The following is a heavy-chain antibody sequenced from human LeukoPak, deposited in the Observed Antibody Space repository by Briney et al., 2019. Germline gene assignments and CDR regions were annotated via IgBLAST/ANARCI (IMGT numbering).Heavy chain of an antibody. V-gene: IGHV1-18*01. CDR2: ISAYNGNT. J-gene: IGHJ6*03. D-gene: IGHD3-3*01. CDR1: GYTFTSYG. Sequence: ASVTVSCKASGYTFTSYGISWVRQAPGQGLEWMGWISAYNGNTNYAQKLQGRDTMTTDTSTSTAYMELRSLRSDDTAVYYCAREARIFGVADIYYMDVWGKGTTVTVSS. CDR3: AREARIFGVADIYYMDV.